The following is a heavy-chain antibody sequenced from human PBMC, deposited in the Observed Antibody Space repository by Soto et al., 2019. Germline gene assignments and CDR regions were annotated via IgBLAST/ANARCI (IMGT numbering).Heavy chain of an antibody. CDR1: GGSISSGDFY. CDR2: IYYSGST. Sequence: SETLSPTCTISGGSISSGDFYWGCIRQPPGKGLEWIRYIYYSGSTYYNPSLKSRVTISVGTSKNQFSLKLSSVTAADTAVYYCARTEDFGFDPWGQGTLVTVSS. V-gene: IGHV4-30-4*01. J-gene: IGHJ5*02. CDR3: ARTEDFGFDP.